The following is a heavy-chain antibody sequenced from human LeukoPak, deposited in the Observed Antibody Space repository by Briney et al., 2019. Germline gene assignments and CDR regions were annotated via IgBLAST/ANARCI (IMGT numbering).Heavy chain of an antibody. Sequence: SVKVSCKASGGTFSSYAISWVRQAPGQGLEWMGGIIPIFGAANYAQKFQGRVTITADESTSTAYMELSSLRSEDTAVYYCASGYCSSTSYYYYGMDVWGQGTTVTVSS. CDR2: IIPIFGAA. D-gene: IGHD2-2*03. J-gene: IGHJ6*02. V-gene: IGHV1-69*13. CDR3: ASGYCSSTSYYYYGMDV. CDR1: GGTFSSYA.